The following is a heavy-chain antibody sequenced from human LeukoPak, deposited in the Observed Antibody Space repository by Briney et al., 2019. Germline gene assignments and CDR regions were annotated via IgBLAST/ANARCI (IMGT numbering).Heavy chain of an antibody. J-gene: IGHJ5*02. CDR2: IYYSGST. CDR3: ARMTRITIFGVVIIPTGSPNWFDP. D-gene: IGHD3-3*01. Sequence: SETLSLTCTVSGGSISSYYWSWIRQPPGKGLEWIGYIYYSGSTNYNPSLKSRVTISVDTSKNQFSLKLSSVTAADTAVYYCARMTRITIFGVVIIPTGSPNWFDPWGQGTLVTVSS. CDR1: GGSISSYY. V-gene: IGHV4-59*01.